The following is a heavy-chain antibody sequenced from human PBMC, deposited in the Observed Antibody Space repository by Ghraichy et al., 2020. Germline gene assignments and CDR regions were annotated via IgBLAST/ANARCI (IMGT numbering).Heavy chain of an antibody. J-gene: IGHJ6*02. CDR3: ARGSTVVRFFYYDGMDV. CDR2: ITSSGRTI. V-gene: IGHV3-48*02. Sequence: GESLNISCVGSGFTISSYTMNWVRQSPGDGLEWVSYITSSGRTIFYADSVKGRFTISRDNAQNSLYLQMNSLRDEDTAVYYCARGSTVVRFFYYDGMDVWGQGTTVTVSS. D-gene: IGHD4-23*01. CDR1: GFTISSYT.